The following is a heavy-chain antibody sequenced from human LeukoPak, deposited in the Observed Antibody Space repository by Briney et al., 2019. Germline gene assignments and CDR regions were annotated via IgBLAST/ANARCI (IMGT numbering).Heavy chain of an antibody. Sequence: GGSETLSCAASGFTFSDYYMSWIRQAPGKGLEWVSYISGSSRYTIYTDSVKGRFTISRDNAKNSMYLQMNSLRAEDTAVYYCARLIVATYVDFDCWGQGSLVTVSS. CDR1: GFTFSDYY. CDR2: ISGSSRYT. CDR3: ARLIVATYVDFDC. J-gene: IGHJ4*01. D-gene: IGHD5-12*01. V-gene: IGHV3-11*03.